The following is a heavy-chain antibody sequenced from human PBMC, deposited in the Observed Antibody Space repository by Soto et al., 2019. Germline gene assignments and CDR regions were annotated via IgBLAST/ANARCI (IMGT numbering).Heavy chain of an antibody. CDR3: ARTPPRESGDKYYYDF. J-gene: IGHJ4*02. V-gene: IGHV1-69*01. CDR1: GGTFSTFG. D-gene: IGHD4-17*01. CDR2: IIPFFGTA. Sequence: QVQLVQSGAEVKKTGSSVRVSCTASGGTFSTFGFSWVRQAPGQGLEWVGGIIPFFGTANYAQKFQDRVTITADEFSNKVYMDLRSLRSEDTAKYYCARTPPRESGDKYYYDFWGQGALVTVSS.